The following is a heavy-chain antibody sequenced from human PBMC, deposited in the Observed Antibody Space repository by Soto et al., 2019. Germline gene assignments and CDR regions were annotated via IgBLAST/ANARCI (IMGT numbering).Heavy chain of an antibody. CDR3: ARVVPGAEAWFGP. Sequence: ASVKVSCKTSCYTFSNDGITWVRQAPGQPLEWLGWISLYSDGTNYAQKFQGRVSMTTDTSTTTAYMELRSLRSDDTAVYYCARVVPGAEAWFGPWGQGTLVTVSS. D-gene: IGHD2-2*01. CDR2: ISLYSDGT. V-gene: IGHV1-18*01. CDR1: CYTFSNDG. J-gene: IGHJ5*02.